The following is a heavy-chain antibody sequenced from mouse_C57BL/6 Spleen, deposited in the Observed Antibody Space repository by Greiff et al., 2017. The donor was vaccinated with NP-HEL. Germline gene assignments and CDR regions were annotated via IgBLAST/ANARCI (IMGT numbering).Heavy chain of an antibody. CDR3: ARDTVVATKDFGG. CDR2: INPYNGGT. J-gene: IGHJ2*01. Sequence: EVQLQQSGPVLVKPGASVKMSCKASGYTFTDYYMNWVKQSHGKSLEWIGVINPYNGGTSYNQKFKGKATLTVDKSSSTAYMELNSLTSEDSAVYYCARDTVVATKDFGGWGQGTTLTVSS. CDR1: GYTFTDYY. V-gene: IGHV1-19*01. D-gene: IGHD1-1*01.